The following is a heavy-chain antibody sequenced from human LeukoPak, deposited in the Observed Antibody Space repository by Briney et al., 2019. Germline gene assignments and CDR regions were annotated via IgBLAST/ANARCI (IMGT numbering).Heavy chain of an antibody. Sequence: KESGPTLVNPTQTLTLTCTFSGFSLSTSGVGVGWIRQPPGKALEWLALVYWDDDKRYSPSLKSRLTITKDTSKNQVVLTMTNMDPVDTATYYCAHRRSGYYYGSGSFFDYWGQGTLVTVSS. D-gene: IGHD3-10*01. CDR2: VYWDDDK. CDR1: GFSLSTSGVG. CDR3: AHRRSGYYYGSGSFFDY. J-gene: IGHJ4*02. V-gene: IGHV2-5*02.